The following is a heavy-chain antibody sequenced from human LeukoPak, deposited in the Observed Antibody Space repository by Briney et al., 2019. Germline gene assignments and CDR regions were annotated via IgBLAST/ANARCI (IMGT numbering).Heavy chain of an antibody. CDR2: INPNSGGT. Sequence: ASVKVSCKASGYTFTSYGISWVRQAPGQGLEWMGWINPNSGGTNYAQKFQGWVTMTRDTSISTAYMELSRLRSDDTAVYYCARGGSYGSGSYSGYYYGMDVWGQGTTVTVSS. CDR3: ARGGSYGSGSYSGYYYGMDV. D-gene: IGHD3-10*01. V-gene: IGHV1-2*04. J-gene: IGHJ6*02. CDR1: GYTFTSYG.